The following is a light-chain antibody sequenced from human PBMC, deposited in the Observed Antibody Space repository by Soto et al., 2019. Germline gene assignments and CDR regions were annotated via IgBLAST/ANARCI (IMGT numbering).Light chain of an antibody. CDR2: GAS. CDR1: QSVSSGF. CDR3: QQYSISPFT. Sequence: EIVLTQSPGTLSLSPGERATLSCRASQSVSSGFLAWYQQKPGQAPRLLIYGASSRATGIPDRFSGSGSGTDFTLTNSRLEPEDFAVYYCQQYSISPFTFGQGTRRRL. V-gene: IGKV3-20*01. J-gene: IGKJ5*01.